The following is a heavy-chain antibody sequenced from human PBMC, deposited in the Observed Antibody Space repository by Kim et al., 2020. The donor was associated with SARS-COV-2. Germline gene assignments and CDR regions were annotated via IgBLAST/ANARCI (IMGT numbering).Heavy chain of an antibody. CDR2: ISSSSSYI. Sequence: GGSLRLSCAASGFTFSSYSMNWVRQAPGKGLEWVSSISSSSSYIYYADSVKGRFTISRDNAKNSLYLQMNSLRAEDTAVYYCGGRGEYGYYYYYGMDVWGQGTTVTVSS. CDR1: GFTFSSYS. CDR3: GGRGEYGYYYYYGMDV. J-gene: IGHJ6*02. D-gene: IGHD6-6*01. V-gene: IGHV3-21*01.